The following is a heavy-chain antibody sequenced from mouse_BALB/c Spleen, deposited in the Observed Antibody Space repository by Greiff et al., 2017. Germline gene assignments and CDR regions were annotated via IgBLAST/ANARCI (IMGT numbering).Heavy chain of an antibody. CDR1: GFSLTSYG. CDR2: IWRGGST. D-gene: IGHD2-4*01. J-gene: IGHJ4*01. Sequence: QVQLQQSGPSLVQPSQSLSITCTVSGFSLTSYGVYWFRQSPGKGLEWLGVIWRGGSTDYNAAFMSRLSITKDNSKSQIFFNMNSLQADDTAIYYCAKSGPLDYPDAMDYWGQGTSVTVSA. CDR3: AKSGPLDYPDAMDY. V-gene: IGHV2-5-1*01.